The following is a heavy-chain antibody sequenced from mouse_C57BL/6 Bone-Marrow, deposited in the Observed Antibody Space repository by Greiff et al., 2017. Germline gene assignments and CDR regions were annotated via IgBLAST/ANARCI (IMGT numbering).Heavy chain of an antibody. Sequence: EVKLEESGGGLVQPGGSMKLSCAASGFTFSNYWMNWVRQSPEKGLEWVAQIRLKSDNYATHYAESVKGRFTISRDDSKSSVYLQMNNLRAEDTGIYYCTGGYYYGSPFAYWGQETLVTVSA. CDR2: IRLKSDNYAT. CDR3: TGGYYYGSPFAY. V-gene: IGHV6-3*01. J-gene: IGHJ3*01. CDR1: GFTFSNYW. D-gene: IGHD1-1*01.